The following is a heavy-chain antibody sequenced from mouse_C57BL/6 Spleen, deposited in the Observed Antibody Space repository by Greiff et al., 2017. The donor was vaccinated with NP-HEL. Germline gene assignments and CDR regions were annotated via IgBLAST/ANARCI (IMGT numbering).Heavy chain of an antibody. Sequence: EVQLQQSGPELVKPGASVKISCKASGYTFTDYYMNWVKQSHGKSLEWIGDINPNNGGTSYTQKFKGKATLTVDKSSSTAYMELRSLTSEDSAVYYCASAYYSNVAWFAYWGQGTLVTVSA. CDR3: ASAYYSNVAWFAY. D-gene: IGHD2-5*01. J-gene: IGHJ3*01. V-gene: IGHV1-26*01. CDR1: GYTFTDYY. CDR2: INPNNGGT.